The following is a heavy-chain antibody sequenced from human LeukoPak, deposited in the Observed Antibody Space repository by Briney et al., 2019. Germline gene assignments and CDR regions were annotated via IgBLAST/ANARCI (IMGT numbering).Heavy chain of an antibody. CDR2: IYYSGST. CDR1: GGSISTYY. CDR3: ARTVGALYDAFNI. D-gene: IGHD1-26*01. Sequence: SETLSLTCTVSGGSISTYYWSWIRQPPGKGLEWIGYIYYSGSTNYNPSLKSRVTISVDTSKNQFSLKLSSVTAADTAVYYCARTVGALYDAFNIWGQGTMVTVSS. V-gene: IGHV4-59*08. J-gene: IGHJ3*02.